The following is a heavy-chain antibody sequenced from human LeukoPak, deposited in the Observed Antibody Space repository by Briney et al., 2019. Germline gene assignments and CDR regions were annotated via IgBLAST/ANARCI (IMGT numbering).Heavy chain of an antibody. V-gene: IGHV3-48*01. CDR2: IGPGGDI. CDR3: ARRFDS. J-gene: IGHJ4*02. CDR1: GFSFTAYS. Sequence: GGSLRLSCAASGFSFTAYSMDWVRQAPGRGLEWISYIGPGGDIYYADSVTGRFTVSRDTAKNSLYLQMNGLRVEDTAVYYCARRFDSWGQGTLVTVSS.